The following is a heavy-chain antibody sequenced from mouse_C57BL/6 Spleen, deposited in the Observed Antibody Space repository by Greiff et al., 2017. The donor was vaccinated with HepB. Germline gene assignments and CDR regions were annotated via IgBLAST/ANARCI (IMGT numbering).Heavy chain of an antibody. D-gene: IGHD1-1*01. CDR2: IHPNSGST. J-gene: IGHJ1*03. CDR3: ARSPYYGSLDV. Sequence: QVHVKQPGAELVKPGASVKLSCKASGYTFTSYWMHWVKQRPGQGLEWIGMIHPNSGSTNYNEKFKSKATLTVDKSSSTAYMQLSSLTSEDSAVYYCARSPYYGSLDVWGTGTTVTVSS. CDR1: GYTFTSYW. V-gene: IGHV1-64*01.